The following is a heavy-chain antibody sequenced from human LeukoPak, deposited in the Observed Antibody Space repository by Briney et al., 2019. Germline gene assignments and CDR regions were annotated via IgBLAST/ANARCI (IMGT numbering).Heavy chain of an antibody. CDR3: ARDPYGSNSC. J-gene: IGHJ4*02. V-gene: IGHV1-2*02. Sequence: ASVKVSCKASGYTFTGYYIHWVRQAPGQGLQWMGWINPNSGDTNYAQNFQGRVTITRDTSISTAYMELSRLTSDDTGVYYCARDPYGSNSCWGQGTLVTVSS. CDR1: GYTFTGYY. D-gene: IGHD4-23*01. CDR2: INPNSGDT.